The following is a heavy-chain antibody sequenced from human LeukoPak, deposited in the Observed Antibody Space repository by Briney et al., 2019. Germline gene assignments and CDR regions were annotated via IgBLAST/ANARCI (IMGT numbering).Heavy chain of an antibody. Sequence: GESLKISCKTSGYGFSSKWIGWVRQMPGKGLELMGIIYPTDSITKYSPSFQGHVTMSVDTSVNTAYLQWTSLEASDTAIYYCARLAPDYADYWFDPWGQGTLVTVSS. CDR3: ARLAPDYADYWFDP. CDR2: IYPTDSIT. J-gene: IGHJ5*02. V-gene: IGHV5-51*01. CDR1: GYGFSSKW. D-gene: IGHD4-17*01.